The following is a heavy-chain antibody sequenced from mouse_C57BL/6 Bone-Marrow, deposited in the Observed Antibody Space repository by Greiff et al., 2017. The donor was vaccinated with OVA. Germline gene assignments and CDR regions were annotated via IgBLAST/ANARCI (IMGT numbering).Heavy chain of an antibody. CDR3: TTGFAY. CDR1: GFNIKVAY. J-gene: IGHJ3*01. CDR2: IDPENGDT. Sequence: DVHLVESGAELVRPGASVKLSCTASGFNIKVAYMHWVKQRPEQGLEWIGWIDPENGDTEYASKFQGKATITADTSSNTAYLQLSSLTSEDTAVYYCTTGFAYWGQGTLVTVSA. V-gene: IGHV14-4*01.